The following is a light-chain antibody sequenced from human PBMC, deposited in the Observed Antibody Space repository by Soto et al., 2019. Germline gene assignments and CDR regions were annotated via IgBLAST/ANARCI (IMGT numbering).Light chain of an antibody. V-gene: IGLV1-40*01. CDR2: ANN. J-gene: IGLJ3*02. CDR1: SSNFGAGYD. CDR3: QSYDRSLSGWV. Sequence: QSVLTQPPSVSGAPGQRVTISCTGSSSNFGAGYDVHWYQQLPGTAPKLLIYANNNRPSGVPERFSGSKSGTSASLAITGLRAEDEADYYCQSYDRSLSGWVFGGGTKVTVL.